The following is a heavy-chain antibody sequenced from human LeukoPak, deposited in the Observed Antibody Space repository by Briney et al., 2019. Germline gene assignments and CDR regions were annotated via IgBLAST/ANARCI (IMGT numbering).Heavy chain of an antibody. V-gene: IGHV1-2*02. Sequence: ASVKVSCKASGYTFTGYYMHWVRQAPGQGLEWMGWINPNSGGTNYAQKFQGRVTMTRDTSISTAYMELSRLRSDDTAVYYCARGDWNHGIYYYYMDVWGKGTTVTVSS. J-gene: IGHJ6*03. CDR1: GYTFTGYY. CDR3: ARGDWNHGIYYYYMDV. D-gene: IGHD1-1*01. CDR2: INPNSGGT.